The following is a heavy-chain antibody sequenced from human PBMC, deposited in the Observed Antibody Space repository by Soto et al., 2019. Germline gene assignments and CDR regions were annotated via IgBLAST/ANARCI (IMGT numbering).Heavy chain of an antibody. CDR3: AGFLRFLEWSSHHYGMDV. V-gene: IGHV4-30-4*01. Sequence: PSETLSLTCTVSGGSISSGDYYWSWIRQPPGKGLEWIGYIYYSGSTYYNPSLKSRVTISVDTSKNQFSLKLSSVTAADTAVYYCAGFLRFLEWSSHHYGMDVWGQGTTVTVSS. CDR1: GGSISSGDYY. J-gene: IGHJ6*02. D-gene: IGHD3-3*01. CDR2: IYYSGST.